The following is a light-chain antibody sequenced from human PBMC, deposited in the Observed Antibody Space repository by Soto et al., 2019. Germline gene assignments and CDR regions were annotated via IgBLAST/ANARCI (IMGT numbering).Light chain of an antibody. CDR1: QRVGSSY. Sequence: EIVLTQSPGTLSLSPGERATLSCRASQRVGSSYLAGYQQKPGQAPRLLIYGASSMATGIPDRFSGSGSRTVFPLTISRLEPEDFAVYYCQQYGSSQLIFGGGTKVEIK. CDR3: QQYGSSQLI. J-gene: IGKJ4*01. CDR2: GAS. V-gene: IGKV3-20*01.